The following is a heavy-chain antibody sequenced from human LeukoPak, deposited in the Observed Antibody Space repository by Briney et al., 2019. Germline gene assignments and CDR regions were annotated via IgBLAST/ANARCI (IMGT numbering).Heavy chain of an antibody. J-gene: IGHJ4*02. CDR1: GFTFDDYA. CDR2: ISWNSGSI. V-gene: IGHV3-9*01. D-gene: IGHD4-11*01. CDR3: TREDHSNYNY. Sequence: TGGSLRLSCAASGFTFDDYAMHWVRQAPGKGLEWVSGISWNSGSIGYADSVKGRFTISRDNAKNSLYVQMSSLRAEDTAVYYCTREDHSNYNYWGQGTLVTVSS.